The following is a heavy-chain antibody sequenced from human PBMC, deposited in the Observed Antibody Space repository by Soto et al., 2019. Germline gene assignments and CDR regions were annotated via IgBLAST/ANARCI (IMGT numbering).Heavy chain of an antibody. D-gene: IGHD3-10*01. CDR3: AKSLTMVRGVITGDYYMDV. CDR1: GFTFSSYA. Sequence: GGSLRLSCAASGFTFSSYAMSWVRQAPGKGLEWVSAISGSGGSTYYADSVKGRFTISRDNSKNTLYLQMNSLRAEDTAVYYCAKSLTMVRGVITGDYYMDVWGKGTTVTVSS. V-gene: IGHV3-23*01. J-gene: IGHJ6*03. CDR2: ISGSGGST.